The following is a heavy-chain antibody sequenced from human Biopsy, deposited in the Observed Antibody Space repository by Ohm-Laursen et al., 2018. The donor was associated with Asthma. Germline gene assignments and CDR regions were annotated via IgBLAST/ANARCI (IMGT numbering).Heavy chain of an antibody. CDR3: ARDKPSHIDYYYGMDV. J-gene: IGHJ6*02. CDR1: GFTFSSYA. CDR2: ISYDGSNK. V-gene: IGHV3-30-3*01. Sequence: SLRLSCAASGFTFSSYAMHWVRQAPGKGLEWVAVISYDGSNKYYADSVKARFTIFSNNSKNTLYLQMNSLRAEDTAVYYCARDKPSHIDYYYGMDVWGQGTTVTVSS.